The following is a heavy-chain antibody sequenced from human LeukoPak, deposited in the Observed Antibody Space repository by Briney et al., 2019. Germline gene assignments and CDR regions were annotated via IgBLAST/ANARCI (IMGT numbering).Heavy chain of an antibody. J-gene: IGHJ4*02. Sequence: GGSLRLSCVASGFIFRSYSMSWVRQGPGKGLEWVGTISGSGDGPYYTDSVQGRFTISRDNSKNTLYLQMDSLRAEDTALYYCAKLRAPPADYYDFWGQGALVTVSS. CDR1: GFIFRSYS. CDR2: ISGSGDGP. CDR3: AKLRAPPADYYDF. D-gene: IGHD6-6*01. V-gene: IGHV3-23*01.